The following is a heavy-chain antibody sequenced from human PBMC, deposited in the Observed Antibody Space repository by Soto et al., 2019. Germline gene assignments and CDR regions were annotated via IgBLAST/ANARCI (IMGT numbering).Heavy chain of an antibody. V-gene: IGHV3-48*03. Sequence: GGSLRLSCAASGFTFSSYEMNWVRQAPGKGLEWVSYISSSGSTIYYADSVKGRFTISRDNAKNSLYLQMNSLRAEDTAVYYCARNAQVYGYYYYGMDVWGQGTAVTVS. CDR2: ISSSGSTI. D-gene: IGHD4-17*01. J-gene: IGHJ6*02. CDR3: ARNAQVYGYYYYGMDV. CDR1: GFTFSSYE.